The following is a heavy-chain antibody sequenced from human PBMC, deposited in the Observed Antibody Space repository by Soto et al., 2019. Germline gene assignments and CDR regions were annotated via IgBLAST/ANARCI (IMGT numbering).Heavy chain of an antibody. V-gene: IGHV3-30*18. CDR2: ISYDGSNK. D-gene: IGHD4-17*01. CDR3: AKDLTTVATPFDY. Sequence: QVQLVESGGGVVQPGRSLRLSCAASGFTFSSYGMHWVRQAPGKGLEWVAVISYDGSNKYYADSVKGRFTISRDNSKNTLYLQMNSLRAEDTAVYYCAKDLTTVATPFDYWGQGTLVTVSS. J-gene: IGHJ4*02. CDR1: GFTFSSYG.